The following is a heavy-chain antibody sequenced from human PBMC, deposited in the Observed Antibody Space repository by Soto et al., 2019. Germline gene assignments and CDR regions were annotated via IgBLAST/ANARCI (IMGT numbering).Heavy chain of an antibody. CDR2: INHSGST. Sequence: SETLSLTCAVYGGSFSGYYWSWIREPPGKGLEWIGEINHSGSTNYNPSLKSRVTISVDTSKNQFSLKLSSVTAPDTAVYYCARVGSGSYYNGDYWGQGTLVTVSS. V-gene: IGHV4-34*01. D-gene: IGHD3-10*01. CDR3: ARVGSGSYYNGDY. J-gene: IGHJ4*02. CDR1: GGSFSGYY.